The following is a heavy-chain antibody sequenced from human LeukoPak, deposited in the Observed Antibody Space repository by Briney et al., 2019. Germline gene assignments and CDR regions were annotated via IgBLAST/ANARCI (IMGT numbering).Heavy chain of an antibody. Sequence: SETLSLTCAVYGGSFSGYYWGWIRQPPGKGLEWIGEINHSGSTNYNPSLKSRVTISVDTSKNQFSLKLSSVTAADTAVYYCARFVSSSQSSGYYFDYWGQGTLVTVSS. CDR2: INHSGST. V-gene: IGHV4-34*01. CDR1: GGSFSGYY. J-gene: IGHJ4*02. CDR3: ARFVSSSQSSGYYFDY. D-gene: IGHD6-6*01.